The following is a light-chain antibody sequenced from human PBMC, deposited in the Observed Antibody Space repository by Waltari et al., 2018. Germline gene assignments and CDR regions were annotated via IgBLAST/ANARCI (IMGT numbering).Light chain of an antibody. J-gene: IGLJ1*01. CDR1: SSDIASYNY. Sequence: QSALTQHASVSGSPGQSITISCTGTSSDIASYNYVSWYQQYPGEAPKLIIYDVTSRPSGVSSRFSGSKSGHTAFLTISGLQAEDEADFFCSSYTTSWTYVFGTGTTVNVL. CDR2: DVT. V-gene: IGLV2-14*03. CDR3: SSYTTSWTYV.